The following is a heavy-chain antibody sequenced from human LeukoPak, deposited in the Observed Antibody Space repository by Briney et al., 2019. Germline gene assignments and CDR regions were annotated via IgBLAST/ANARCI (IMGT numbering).Heavy chain of an antibody. D-gene: IGHD2-21*01. CDR1: GGSVGRSDSY. J-gene: IGHJ4*02. Sequence: SETLSLTCTVSGGSVGRSDSYWIWVRQPPGKGLEWVGSIYYGGTTHYSPSLKSRLTISADTSRNQFSLSLTSVTAADTAVYFCARRGLVVIPVWGQGTLVTVSS. CDR2: IYYGGTT. CDR3: ARRGLVVIPV. V-gene: IGHV4-39*01.